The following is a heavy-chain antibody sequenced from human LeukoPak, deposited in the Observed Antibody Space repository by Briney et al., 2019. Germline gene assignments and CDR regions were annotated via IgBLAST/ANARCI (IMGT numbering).Heavy chain of an antibody. CDR3: ARRCSGGSCFNCYGIDV. V-gene: IGHV5-51*01. Sequence: PGESLKISCKGSGSSFASSWIGWVRQLPGKGLEWMGIIYPGDSDTRYSPSSQGQVAISADKSISTAYLHWSSLKASDTAMYYCARRCSGGSCFNCYGIDVWGQGTTVTVSS. D-gene: IGHD2-15*01. CDR1: GSSFASSW. J-gene: IGHJ6*02. CDR2: IYPGDSDT.